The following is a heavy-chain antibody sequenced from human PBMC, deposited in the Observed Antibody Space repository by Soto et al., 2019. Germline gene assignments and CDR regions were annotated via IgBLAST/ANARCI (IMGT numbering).Heavy chain of an antibody. CDR2: IYYSVST. V-gene: IGHV4-31*03. Sequence: QVLLQESSPGLVKPSQTLFLTCTVSGGSISSGGYYWNWIRQLPGKRLEWIGYIYYSVSTYYSPSLKNRLMISVDTYRNQFFLKMTSVTGADTAVYYWAMGRGTDLALSPSPIRCCNWFDPWGKGTLVTVSS. D-gene: IGHD3-10*01. CDR1: GGSISSGGYY. CDR3: AMGRGTDLALSPSPIRCCNWFDP. J-gene: IGHJ5*02.